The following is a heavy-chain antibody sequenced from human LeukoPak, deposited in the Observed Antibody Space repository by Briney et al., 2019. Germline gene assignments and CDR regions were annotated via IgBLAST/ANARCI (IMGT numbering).Heavy chain of an antibody. D-gene: IGHD6-6*01. V-gene: IGHV4-30-4*01. Sequence: SETLSLTCTVSGGSISSGDYYWSWIRQPPGKGLEWIGYIYYSGSTYYNPSLKSRVTISVDTSKNQFSLKLSSVTAADTAVYYCARSEQLIRTFDYWGQGTLVTVSP. CDR2: IYYSGST. CDR1: GGSISSGDYY. J-gene: IGHJ4*02. CDR3: ARSEQLIRTFDY.